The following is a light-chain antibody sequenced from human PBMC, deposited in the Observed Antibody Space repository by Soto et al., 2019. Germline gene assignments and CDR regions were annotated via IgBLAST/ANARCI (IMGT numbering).Light chain of an antibody. J-gene: IGLJ2*01. Sequence: QSALTQSASVSGSPGQSITISCTGTSSDVGGYNYVSWYQQHPGKAPKLIIYEVRNRPSGVSNRFSGSKSGNTASLTISELQAEDEADYYCSSYTSSSLVVFGGGTKVTVL. CDR3: SSYTSSSLVV. CDR1: SSDVGGYNY. V-gene: IGLV2-14*01. CDR2: EVR.